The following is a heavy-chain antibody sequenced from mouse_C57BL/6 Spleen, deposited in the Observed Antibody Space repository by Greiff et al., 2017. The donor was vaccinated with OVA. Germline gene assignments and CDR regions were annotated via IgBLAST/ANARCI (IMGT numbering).Heavy chain of an antibody. Sequence: VQLVESGAELVKPGASVKLSCKASGYTFTSYWMHWVKQRPGQGLEWIGMIHPNSGSTNYNEKFKSKATLTVDKSSSTAYMQLSSLTSEDSAVYYCARRDDYGVFDYWGQGTTLTVSS. CDR1: GYTFTSYW. D-gene: IGHD2-4*01. J-gene: IGHJ2*01. CDR2: IHPNSGST. V-gene: IGHV1-64*01. CDR3: ARRDDYGVFDY.